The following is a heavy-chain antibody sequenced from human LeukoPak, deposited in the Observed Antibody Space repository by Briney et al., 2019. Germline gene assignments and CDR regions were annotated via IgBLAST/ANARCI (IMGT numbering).Heavy chain of an antibody. V-gene: IGHV5-51*01. CDR1: GYSFTSYW. D-gene: IGHD6-19*01. CDR2: IHPGDSNI. J-gene: IGHJ3*02. Sequence: GESLKISCKGSGYSFTSYWIGWVRQMPGKDLECMGIIHPGDSNIRYSPSFQGQVTISADKSISTAYLQWSSLKASDTAMYYCASTPPQHIAVAGTGDAFDIWGQGTMVTVSS. CDR3: ASTPPQHIAVAGTGDAFDI.